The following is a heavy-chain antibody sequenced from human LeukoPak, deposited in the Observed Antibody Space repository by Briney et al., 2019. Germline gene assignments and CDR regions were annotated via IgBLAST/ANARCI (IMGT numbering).Heavy chain of an antibody. V-gene: IGHV4-34*01. Sequence: SETLSLTCAVYGGSFSGYYWSWIRQPPGKGLEWIGEINHSGSTNYNPSLKSRVTISPDMSKNQFSLTLSSVTAADTAVYYCARDGYNYGLDRFDYWGHGILVTVFS. CDR1: GGSFSGYY. J-gene: IGHJ4*01. CDR3: ARDGYNYGLDRFDY. CDR2: INHSGST. D-gene: IGHD5-18*01.